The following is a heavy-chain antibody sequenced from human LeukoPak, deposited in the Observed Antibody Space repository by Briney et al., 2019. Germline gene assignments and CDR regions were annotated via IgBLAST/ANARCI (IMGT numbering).Heavy chain of an antibody. V-gene: IGHV4-34*01. CDR3: ARGPPTDYYDSSGFYYVFDY. CDR1: GGSFSGYY. Sequence: AETLSLTCAVYGGSFSGYYWSWIRQPPGKGLEWVWGINHSGSTNYNPSLKSRDTKSVATSTTQFSLTLSSVTAADTAVYFCARGPPTDYYDSSGFYYVFDYWGQGTLVTVSS. CDR2: INHSGST. J-gene: IGHJ4*02. D-gene: IGHD3-22*01.